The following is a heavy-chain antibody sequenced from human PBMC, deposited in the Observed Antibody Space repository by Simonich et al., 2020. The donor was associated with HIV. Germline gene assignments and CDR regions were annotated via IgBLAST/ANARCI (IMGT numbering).Heavy chain of an antibody. J-gene: IGHJ4*02. V-gene: IGHV4-34*01. D-gene: IGHD4-17*01. CDR2: INHSGST. CDR1: GGSFSGYY. Sequence: QVQLQQWGAGLLKPSETLYLTCAVYGGSFSGYYWSCIRQPPGKGLEWIGEINHSGSTNYNPSLKSRVTISVDTSKNQFSLKLSSVTAADTAVYYCARRHPTTVTTPYFDYWGQGTLVTVSS. CDR3: ARRHPTTVTTPYFDY.